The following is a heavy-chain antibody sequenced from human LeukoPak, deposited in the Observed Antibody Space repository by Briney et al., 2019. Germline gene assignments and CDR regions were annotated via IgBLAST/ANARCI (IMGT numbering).Heavy chain of an antibody. Sequence: GGSLRLSCTASGFTFSHYWMSWIRQAPGKGLEWVANIKQDGSEMHYVDSVKGRSTISRDNANNSLYLQMNSLRAEDTAVYYCVRAVVVAASYRFDPWGQGTLVTVSS. D-gene: IGHD2-15*01. CDR2: IKQDGSEM. J-gene: IGHJ5*02. V-gene: IGHV3-7*03. CDR1: GFTFSHYW. CDR3: VRAVVVAASYRFDP.